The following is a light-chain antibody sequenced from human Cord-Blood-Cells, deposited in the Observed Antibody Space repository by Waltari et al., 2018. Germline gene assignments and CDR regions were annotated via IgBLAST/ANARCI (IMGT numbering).Light chain of an antibody. J-gene: IGLJ2*01. CDR2: QDS. CDR1: NWGGKK. Sequence: FDLTHPPQVSFPPGQTPSFTSSGDNWGGKKPCWYQQKPGQSPVLVIYQDSKRPSGIPERFSGSNSGNTATLTISGTQAMDEADYYCQAWDSSTAVFGGGTKLTVL. V-gene: IGLV3-1*01. CDR3: QAWDSSTAV.